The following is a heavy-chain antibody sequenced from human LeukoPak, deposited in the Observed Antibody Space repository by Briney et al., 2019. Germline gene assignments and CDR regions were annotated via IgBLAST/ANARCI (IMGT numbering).Heavy chain of an antibody. Sequence: AFIRYDGSNKYYADSVKGRFTISRDNSKNTLYLQMNSLRAEDTAVYYCAKEMGIVVTWFDYWGQGTLVTVS. V-gene: IGHV3-30*02. CDR3: AKEMGIVVTWFDY. D-gene: IGHD2-2*03. CDR2: IRYDGSNK. J-gene: IGHJ4*02.